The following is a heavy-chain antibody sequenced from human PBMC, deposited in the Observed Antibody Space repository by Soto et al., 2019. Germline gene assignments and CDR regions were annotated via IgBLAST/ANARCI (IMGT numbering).Heavy chain of an antibody. V-gene: IGHV3-23*01. CDR3: AKDYYGSGGHYYYGMDV. Sequence: GGSLRLSCAASGFTFSSYAMSWVRQAPGKGLEWVSAISGSGGSTYYADSVKGRFTISGDNSKNTLYLQMNSLRAEDTAVYYCAKDYYGSGGHYYYGMDVWGQGTTVTVSS. CDR1: GFTFSSYA. CDR2: ISGSGGST. J-gene: IGHJ6*02. D-gene: IGHD3-10*01.